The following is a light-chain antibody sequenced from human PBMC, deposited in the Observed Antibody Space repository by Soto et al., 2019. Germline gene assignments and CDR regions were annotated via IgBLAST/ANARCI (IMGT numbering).Light chain of an antibody. CDR1: QFISSW. CDR2: EAS. J-gene: IGKJ1*01. Sequence: DIQTTQSPSTLSASIGDRVTITWRARQFISSWLALLQQKPGKAPKLLIHEASAVESRVPSWFRGSGSGTEYTLTISSLQRDDFATYYCQHYNSYSWTFGQGTKVDIK. CDR3: QHYNSYSWT. V-gene: IGKV1-5*01.